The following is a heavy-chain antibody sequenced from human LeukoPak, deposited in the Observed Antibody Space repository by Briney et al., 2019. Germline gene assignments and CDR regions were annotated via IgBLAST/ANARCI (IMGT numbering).Heavy chain of an antibody. J-gene: IGHJ4*02. V-gene: IGHV1-69*01. D-gene: IGHD3-3*01. CDR2: IIPIFGTA. Sequence: SVKVSCKASGGTFSSYAISWVRQAPGQGLEWMGGIIPIFGTANYAQKFQGRVTITADESQSTAYMELSSLRSEDTAVYYCARDKYDFWSGCQFDYWGQGTLVTVSS. CDR3: ARDKYDFWSGCQFDY. CDR1: GGTFSSYA.